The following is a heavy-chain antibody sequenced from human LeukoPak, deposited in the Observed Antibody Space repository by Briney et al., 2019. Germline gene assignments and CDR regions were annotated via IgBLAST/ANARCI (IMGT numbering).Heavy chain of an antibody. Sequence: GGSLRLSCAASGFTFDDYAMHRVRQAPGKGLEWVSGISWNSGSIGYADSVKGRFTISRDNAKNSLYLQMNSLRAEDTAVFYCARDQYDTWSRRGNFDSWGQGTLVIVSS. CDR1: GFTFDDYA. J-gene: IGHJ4*02. CDR3: ARDQYDTWSRRGNFDS. CDR2: ISWNSGSI. V-gene: IGHV3-9*01. D-gene: IGHD3-3*01.